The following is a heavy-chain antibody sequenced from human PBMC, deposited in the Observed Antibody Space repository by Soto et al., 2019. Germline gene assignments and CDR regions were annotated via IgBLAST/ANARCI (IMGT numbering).Heavy chain of an antibody. CDR1: GFTFSTYS. CDR2: ISSRSDI. V-gene: IGHV3-21*01. J-gene: IGHJ6*02. Sequence: PGGSLRLSCVGSGFTFSTYSINWVRQAPGKGLEWVSSISSRSDIYYADSVKGRFTISRDNAKNSVSLQMNSLRAEDTAVYYCAREYTAWPLTYGLDVWGQGTTVTVSS. CDR3: AREYTAWPLTYGLDV. D-gene: IGHD2-2*02.